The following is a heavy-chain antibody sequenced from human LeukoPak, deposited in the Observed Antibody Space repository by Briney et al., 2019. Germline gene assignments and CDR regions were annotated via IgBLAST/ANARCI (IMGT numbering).Heavy chain of an antibody. CDR2: IWYDGSNK. CDR1: GFTFSSYA. CDR3: ASYGSGSYLSGGRFYYYYGMDV. D-gene: IGHD3-10*01. J-gene: IGHJ6*02. V-gene: IGHV3-33*08. Sequence: PGRSLRLSCAASGFTFSSYAMHWVRQAPGKGLEWVAVIWYDGSNKYYADSVKGRFTISRDNSKNTLYLQMNSLRAEDTAVYYCASYGSGSYLSGGRFYYYYGMDVWGQGTTVTVSS.